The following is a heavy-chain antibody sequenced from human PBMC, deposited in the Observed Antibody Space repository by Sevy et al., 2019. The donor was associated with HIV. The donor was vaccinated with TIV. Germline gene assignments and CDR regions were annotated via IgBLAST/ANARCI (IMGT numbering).Heavy chain of an antibody. CDR2: ISYDGSNK. CDR3: ARGPYSMVRGVIPKYYFDY. V-gene: IGHV3-30-3*01. CDR1: GFTFSSYA. D-gene: IGHD3-10*01. Sequence: GGSLRLSCAASGFTFSSYAMHWVRQAPGKGLEGVAVISYDGSNKYYADPVKGRFTISRDNSKNTLYLQMKSLRVEETAVYYCARGPYSMVRGVIPKYYFDYWGQGTLVTVSS. J-gene: IGHJ4*02.